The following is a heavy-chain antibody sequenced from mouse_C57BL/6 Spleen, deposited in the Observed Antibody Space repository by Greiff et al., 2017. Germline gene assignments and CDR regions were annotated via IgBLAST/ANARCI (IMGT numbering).Heavy chain of an antibody. CDR1: GYTFTSYT. CDR3: ARSDDGYHSYFDVGG. Sequence: VQLQQSGAELVRPGASVKMSCKASGYTFTSYTMHWVKQTPGQGLEWIGYISPSSGNTKYNQKFKDKATLTADKSSNTTYLQLSRLTSEDSAIYYCARSDDGYHSYFDVGGWGPGTTVTVAT. V-gene: IGHV1-4*01. CDR2: ISPSSGNT. J-gene: IGHJ1*01. D-gene: IGHD2-3*01.